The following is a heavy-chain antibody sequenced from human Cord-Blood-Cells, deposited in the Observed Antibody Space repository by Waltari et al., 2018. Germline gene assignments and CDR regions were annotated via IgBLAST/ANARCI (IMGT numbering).Heavy chain of an antibody. D-gene: IGHD3-9*01. CDR3: ARRRYFDWLLFDY. CDR1: GGSFRRYY. V-gene: IGHV4-34*01. J-gene: IGHJ4*02. CDR2: INHSGST. Sequence: QVQLQQWGAGLLKPSETLSLTCAVSGGSFRRYYWSWIRQPPGKGLEWIGEINHSGSTNYNPSLKSRVTISVDTSKNQFSLKLSSVTAADTAVYYCARRRYFDWLLFDYWGQGTLVTVSS.